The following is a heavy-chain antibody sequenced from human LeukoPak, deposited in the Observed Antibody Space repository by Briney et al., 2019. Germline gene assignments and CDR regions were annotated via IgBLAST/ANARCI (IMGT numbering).Heavy chain of an antibody. J-gene: IGHJ4*02. V-gene: IGHV3-15*01. CDR3: ATDYSNFGIRYYFDY. D-gene: IGHD4-11*01. Sequence: GGSLRLSCAASGFTFSDYYMSWIRQAPGKGLEWIGQIRSKADGGAIKYAPLVNGRFTISRDDSRNTLYLQMNSLKTEDTAVYYCATDYSNFGIRYYFDYWGQGTLVTVST. CDR1: GFTFSDYY. CDR2: IRSKADGGAI.